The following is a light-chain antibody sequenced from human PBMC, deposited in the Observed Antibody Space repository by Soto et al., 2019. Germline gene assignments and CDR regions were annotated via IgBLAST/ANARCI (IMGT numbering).Light chain of an antibody. V-gene: IGKV1-5*03. CDR3: QQYSSYSRT. Sequence: DIQMTQSPSTLSASVGDRVTITCRASQSISSWLAWYQQKPGKAPNLLIYKASSLESGVPSRFSGIGSGTEFTLTINSLQPDDSATYYCQQYSSYSRTFGQGTKVEIK. CDR1: QSISSW. CDR2: KAS. J-gene: IGKJ1*01.